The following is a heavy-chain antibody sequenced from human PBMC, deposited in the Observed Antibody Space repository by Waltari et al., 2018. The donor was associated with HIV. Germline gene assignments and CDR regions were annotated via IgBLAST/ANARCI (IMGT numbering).Heavy chain of an antibody. Sequence: QVQLVESGGGVVQPGRSLRLSCAASGFTFSSYAMHWGRQAPGKGLGWVAVISYDGRNKYYADSVKGRFTISRDNSKNTLYLQMNSLRAEDTAVYYCARGGGYSSSYYFDYWGQGTLVTVSS. J-gene: IGHJ4*02. V-gene: IGHV3-30*04. CDR3: ARGGGYSSSYYFDY. CDR1: GFTFSSYA. CDR2: ISYDGRNK. D-gene: IGHD5-12*01.